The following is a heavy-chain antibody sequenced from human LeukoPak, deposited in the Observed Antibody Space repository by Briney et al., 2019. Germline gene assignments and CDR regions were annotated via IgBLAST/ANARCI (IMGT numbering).Heavy chain of an antibody. CDR2: ISSSSSTI. Sequence: GGSLRLSCAASGFTFSSYSMNWVRQAPGKGLEWVSYISSSSSTIYYADSVKGRFTIPRDNAKNSLYLQMNSLRAEDTAVYYCARDVGGYLTYYFDYWGQGTLVTVSS. CDR3: ARDVGGYLTYYFDY. V-gene: IGHV3-48*04. CDR1: GFTFSSYS. D-gene: IGHD5-12*01. J-gene: IGHJ4*02.